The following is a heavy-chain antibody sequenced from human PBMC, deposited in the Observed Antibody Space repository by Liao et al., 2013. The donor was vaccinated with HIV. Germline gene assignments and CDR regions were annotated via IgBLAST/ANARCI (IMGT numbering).Heavy chain of an antibody. CDR3: ARMNSPYYYDSSGYSFDY. CDR2: IYYSGST. V-gene: IGHV4-30-4*08. CDR1: GGSISSGDYN. D-gene: IGHD3-22*01. Sequence: QVQLQESGPGLVKPSQTLSLSCTVSGGSISSGDYNWSWIRQPPGKGLEWIGYIYYSGSTYYNPSLRSRVIISVDTSKNQFSLNLSSVTAADTAVYYCARMNSPYYYDSSGYSFDYWGQGTLVTVSS. J-gene: IGHJ4*02.